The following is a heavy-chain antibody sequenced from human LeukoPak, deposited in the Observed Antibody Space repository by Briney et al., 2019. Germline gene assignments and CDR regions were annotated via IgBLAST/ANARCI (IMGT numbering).Heavy chain of an antibody. CDR1: GYSFTGYW. Sequence: GESLKISCKGSGYSFTGYWIGWVRQMPGKGLEWMRIIYPGDSDTRYSPSFQGQVTISADKSISTAYLQWSSLKASDTAMYYCASLSGYEHSGFDYWGQGTLVTVSS. D-gene: IGHD3-22*01. CDR3: ASLSGYEHSGFDY. CDR2: IYPGDSDT. J-gene: IGHJ4*02. V-gene: IGHV5-51*01.